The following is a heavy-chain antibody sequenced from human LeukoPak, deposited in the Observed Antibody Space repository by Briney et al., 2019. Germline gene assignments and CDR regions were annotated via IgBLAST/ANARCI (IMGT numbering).Heavy chain of an antibody. D-gene: IGHD6-19*01. CDR1: GFTLNDYG. J-gene: IGHJ4*02. Sequence: GGSLRLSCAASGFTLNDYGMSWVRQAPGKGLEWVAGINWNGGSTDYADSLKGRFTISRDNAKNSLYLQMNSLRAEDTALYYCARDGRSGWYTDQWGQGTLATVSS. CDR2: INWNGGST. CDR3: ARDGRSGWYTDQ. V-gene: IGHV3-20*04.